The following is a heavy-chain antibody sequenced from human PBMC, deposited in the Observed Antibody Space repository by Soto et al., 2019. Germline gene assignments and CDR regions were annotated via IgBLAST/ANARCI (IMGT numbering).Heavy chain of an antibody. Sequence: QVQLVQSGAEVKKPGSSVKVSCKASGGTFSSSAISWVRQAPGQGLEWMGGISPIFGTANYAQKFQGRVTITADESTSTAYMELSSLRSEDTAVYYCASETTVTTRTMVRGLSLLLYGMDVCGQGTTVTVSS. V-gene: IGHV1-69*01. CDR2: ISPIFGTA. J-gene: IGHJ6*02. CDR3: ASETTVTTRTMVRGLSLLLYGMDV. D-gene: IGHD3-10*01. CDR1: GGTFSSSA.